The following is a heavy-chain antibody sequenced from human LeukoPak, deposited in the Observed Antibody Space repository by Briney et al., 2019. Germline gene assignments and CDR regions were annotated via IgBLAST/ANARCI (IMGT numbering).Heavy chain of an antibody. CDR1: GYSFSSKW. Sequence: GESLKISCKGSGYSFSSKWIGWVRQMPGKGLEWMGIIYPGDSDTRYSPSSQGQVTISADKSISTAYLQWSSLKASDTAMYYCARLVVRGVIMYYFDYWGQGSLVTVSS. CDR2: IYPGDSDT. J-gene: IGHJ4*02. D-gene: IGHD3-10*02. V-gene: IGHV5-51*01. CDR3: ARLVVRGVIMYYFDY.